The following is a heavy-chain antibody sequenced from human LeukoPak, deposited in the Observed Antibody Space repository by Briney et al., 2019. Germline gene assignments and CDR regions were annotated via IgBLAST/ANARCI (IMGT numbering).Heavy chain of an antibody. CDR2: IYDSWNT. CDR1: GDSISSNY. V-gene: IGHV4-59*01. CDR3: ATCRDEFADYGFTS. Sequence: SETLSLTCTVSGDSISSNYWSWIRQPPAKGLEWIGYIYDSWNTKYNPSLKGRVTISGDTSKNLFSLELTSATAADTAVYYCATCRDEFADYGFTSWGQGFLVTVSS. D-gene: IGHD4-17*01. J-gene: IGHJ5*02.